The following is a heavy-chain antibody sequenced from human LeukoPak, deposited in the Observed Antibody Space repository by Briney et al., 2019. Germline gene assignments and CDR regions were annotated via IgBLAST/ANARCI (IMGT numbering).Heavy chain of an antibody. Sequence: GGSLRLSCAASGFTFSSYGLHWVRQAPGKGLERVAVIWYDGSNKYYADSVKGRFTISRDNSKNTLYLQMNSLRAEDTAVYYCARASGSYDYWGQGTLVTVSS. J-gene: IGHJ4*02. CDR3: ARASGSYDY. V-gene: IGHV3-33*01. D-gene: IGHD1-26*01. CDR1: GFTFSSYG. CDR2: IWYDGSNK.